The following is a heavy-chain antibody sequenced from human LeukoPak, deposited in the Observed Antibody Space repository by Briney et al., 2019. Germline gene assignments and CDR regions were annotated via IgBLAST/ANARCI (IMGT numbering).Heavy chain of an antibody. CDR3: AKSVVVITHAFDY. J-gene: IGHJ4*02. CDR2: ISGSGGST. V-gene: IGHV3-23*01. Sequence: GGSLRLSCAASGFTFSSYAMSWVRQAPGKGLEWVSAISGSGGSTYYADSVKGRFTISRDNSKNTLYLQTNSLRAEDTAVYYCAKSVVVITHAFDYWGQGTLVTVSS. D-gene: IGHD3-22*01. CDR1: GFTFSSYA.